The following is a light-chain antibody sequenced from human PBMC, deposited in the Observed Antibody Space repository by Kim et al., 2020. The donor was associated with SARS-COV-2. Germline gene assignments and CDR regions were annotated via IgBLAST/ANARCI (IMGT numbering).Light chain of an antibody. CDR3: QQYNNWPGT. J-gene: IGKJ1*01. Sequence: EVVMTQSPATLSVSPGERATLSCRASQSISSNLAWYQQKPGQAPRLLMFGAATRATGIPARFSGSGSETEFTLTISSLQSEDFAVYYCQQYNNWPGTFGQGTKVDIK. CDR1: QSISSN. V-gene: IGKV3-15*01. CDR2: GAA.